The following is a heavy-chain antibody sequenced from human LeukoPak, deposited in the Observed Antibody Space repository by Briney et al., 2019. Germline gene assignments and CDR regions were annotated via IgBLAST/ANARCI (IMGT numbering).Heavy chain of an antibody. CDR2: INSDGSNT. V-gene: IGHV3-74*01. J-gene: IGHJ4*02. D-gene: IGHD1-14*01. CDR1: GFTFSSYW. Sequence: TGGSLRLSCAASGFTFSSYWMHWVRQAPGEGLVWVSRINSDGSNTNYADSVKGRFTISRDNAKNTLYLQMDSLRAEDTAVYYCAISPEFDNWGQGTLVTVSS. CDR3: AISPEFDN.